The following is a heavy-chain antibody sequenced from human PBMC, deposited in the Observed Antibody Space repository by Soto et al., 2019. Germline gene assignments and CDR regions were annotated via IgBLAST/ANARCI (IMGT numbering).Heavy chain of an antibody. Sequence: EVQLVESGGGLVKPGGSLRLSCAASGFTFSNAWMNWVRQAPGKGLEWVGRIKSKTDGGTTDYAAPVKGRFTISRDDSKNTLYLQMNSLKTEDTAVYYCTTGSPQTHFDWLSYWGQGTLVTVSS. CDR2: IKSKTDGGTT. CDR1: GFTFSNAW. J-gene: IGHJ4*02. V-gene: IGHV3-15*07. D-gene: IGHD3-9*01. CDR3: TTGSPQTHFDWLSY.